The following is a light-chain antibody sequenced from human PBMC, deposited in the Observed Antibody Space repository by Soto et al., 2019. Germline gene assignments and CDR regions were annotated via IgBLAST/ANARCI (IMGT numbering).Light chain of an antibody. CDR1: SSDVGAYNY. J-gene: IGLJ1*01. V-gene: IGLV2-14*01. CDR3: SSKRTTARLV. CDR2: EVS. Sequence: QSVLTQPASVSGSPGQTITISCTGTSSDVGAYNYVSWYQQHPGKAPKLMIYEVSNRPSGVSDRFSGSKSGNTASLTISGLQAADEADYYCSSKRTTARLVFGTGTKVTGL.